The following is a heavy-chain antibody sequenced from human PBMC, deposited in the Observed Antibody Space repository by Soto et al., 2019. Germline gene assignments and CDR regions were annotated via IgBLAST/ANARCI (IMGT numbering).Heavy chain of an antibody. CDR3: AKDPTQSRYCTSTSCLGWFDS. CDR1: GFTFSSYG. V-gene: IGHV3-30*18. J-gene: IGHJ5*01. D-gene: IGHD2-2*01. CDR2: ISYDGSNK. Sequence: GGSLRLSCAASGFTFSSYGMHWVRQAPGKGLEWVVVISYDGSNKYYADSVKGRFTISRDNSKNTLYLQMNSLRAEDTAVYYCAKDPTQSRYCTSTSCLGWFDSWGQGTLVTVSS.